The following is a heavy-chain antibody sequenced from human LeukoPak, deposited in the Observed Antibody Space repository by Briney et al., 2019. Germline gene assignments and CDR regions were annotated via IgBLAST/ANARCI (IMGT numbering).Heavy chain of an antibody. CDR2: IRYDGSNK. J-gene: IGHJ4*02. Sequence: PGGSLRLSCAASGFTFSSYGMHWVRQAPGKGLEWVAFIRYDGSNKYYADSVKGRFTISRDNSKNTLYLQMNSLRAEDTAVYYCAKDGSQLLPLYYFDYWGQGTLVTVSS. CDR3: AKDGSQLLPLYYFDY. D-gene: IGHD2-2*01. V-gene: IGHV3-30*02. CDR1: GFTFSSYG.